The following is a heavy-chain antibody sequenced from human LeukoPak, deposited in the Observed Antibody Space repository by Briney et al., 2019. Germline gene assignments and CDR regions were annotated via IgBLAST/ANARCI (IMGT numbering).Heavy chain of an antibody. CDR3: ARGRTGYCSSTSCYMGRFDP. CDR2: INHSGST. V-gene: IGHV4-34*01. J-gene: IGHJ5*02. CDR1: GGSFSGYY. Sequence: PSETLSLTCAVYGGSFSGYYWSWIRQPPGKGLEWIGEINHSGSTNYNPSLKSRVTISVDTSKNQFSLKLSSVTAADTAVYYCARGRTGYCSSTSCYMGRFDPWGQGTLVTVSS. D-gene: IGHD2-2*02.